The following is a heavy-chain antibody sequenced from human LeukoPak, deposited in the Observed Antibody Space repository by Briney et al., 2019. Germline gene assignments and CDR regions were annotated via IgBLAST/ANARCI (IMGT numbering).Heavy chain of an antibody. J-gene: IGHJ6*03. Sequence: GRSLRLSCVASGFTFNSYAMHWVRQAPGKGLEWVAVISYDGSNKYYADSVKGRFTISRDNSKNTLNLEMNSLRTEDTAVYYCARTGRDGYNFYYYYYMDVWGKGTTVTASS. CDR1: GFTFNSYA. D-gene: IGHD5-24*01. V-gene: IGHV3-30*01. CDR2: ISYDGSNK. CDR3: ARTGRDGYNFYYYYYMDV.